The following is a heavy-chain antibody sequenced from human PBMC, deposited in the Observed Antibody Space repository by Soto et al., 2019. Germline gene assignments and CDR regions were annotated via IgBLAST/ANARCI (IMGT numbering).Heavy chain of an antibody. Sequence: VSCKASRGVFRSYGFSWLRQAPGQGLDWMGRIIPLLGTSKSAQNFQGRVTITADESTSAVNMELSSLTSEDTALYYCARDHVDILGGFDLWG. V-gene: IGHV1-69*11. D-gene: IGHD5-12*01. CDR3: ARDHVDILGGFDL. CDR2: IIPLLGTS. CDR1: RGVFRSYG. J-gene: IGHJ5*02.